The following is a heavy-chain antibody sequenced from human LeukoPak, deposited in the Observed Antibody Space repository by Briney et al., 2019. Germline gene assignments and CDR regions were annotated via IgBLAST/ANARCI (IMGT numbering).Heavy chain of an antibody. CDR3: AKDRGFGPGTGYYFDY. D-gene: IGHD3-10*01. Sequence: GGSLRLSCAASGFTFSRYGMHWARQAPGKGLEWLAFIRYDGSNEYYADSVKGRFTISRDNSKNTLYLQMNSLRAEDTAVYYCAKDRGFGPGTGYYFDYWGQGTLVSVSS. J-gene: IGHJ4*02. V-gene: IGHV3-30*02. CDR2: IRYDGSNE. CDR1: GFTFSRYG.